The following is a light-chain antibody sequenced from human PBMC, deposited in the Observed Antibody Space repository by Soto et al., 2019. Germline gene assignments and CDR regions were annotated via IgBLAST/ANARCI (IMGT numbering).Light chain of an antibody. CDR3: SSYTSSSSYV. V-gene: IGLV2-14*01. J-gene: IGLJ1*01. CDR1: SSDVGGYNY. CDR2: EVS. Sequence: QSALTQPASVSGSPGQSITISCTGTSSDVGGYNYVSWYQHHPGKAPKLMIYEVSNRPSGVSNRFSGSKSGNTASLTISALQDEDEADYYCSSYTSSSSYVFGTGTQLTVL.